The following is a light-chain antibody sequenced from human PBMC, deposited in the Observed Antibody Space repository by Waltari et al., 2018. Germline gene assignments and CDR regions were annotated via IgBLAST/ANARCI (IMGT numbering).Light chain of an antibody. J-gene: IGLJ1*01. CDR3: SSYTSSSTHYV. V-gene: IGLV2-14*01. Sequence: QSAWPRPAPGLGSPGHSITTSSTGTTSDVGGYNYVSWYQQHPGKAPKLMIYDVSKRPSGVSNRFSGSKSGNTASLTISGLQAEDEADYYCSSYTSSSTHYVFGTGTKVTVL. CDR1: TSDVGGYNY. CDR2: DVS.